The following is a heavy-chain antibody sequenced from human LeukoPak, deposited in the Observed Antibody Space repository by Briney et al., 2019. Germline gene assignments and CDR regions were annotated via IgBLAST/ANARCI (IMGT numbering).Heavy chain of an antibody. Sequence: GGSLRLSCAASGFTFNTYGMSWVRQAPGKGLEWVSTISVSGGTTYYADSVKGRFTTSRDNSENTLYLQMNSLRTEDTSIYYCAKDLGHTSSSTRGKPFDYWGQGTLVTVSS. V-gene: IGHV3-23*01. CDR3: AKDLGHTSSSTRGKPFDY. CDR1: GFTFNTYG. J-gene: IGHJ4*02. CDR2: ISVSGGTT. D-gene: IGHD6-6*01.